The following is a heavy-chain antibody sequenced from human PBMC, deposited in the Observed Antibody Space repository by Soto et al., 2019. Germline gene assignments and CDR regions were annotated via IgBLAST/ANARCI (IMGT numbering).Heavy chain of an antibody. D-gene: IGHD2-15*01. V-gene: IGHV3-23*01. Sequence: PGGSLRLSCAASGFTFSSYAMSWVRQASGKGLEWVSAISGSGGSTYYADYVKGRFTISRDNSKNTLYLQMNSLRAEDTAVYYCANVGGYCSGGSCYQNYYYYGMDVWGQGTTVTVSS. CDR3: ANVGGYCSGGSCYQNYYYYGMDV. CDR1: GFTFSSYA. CDR2: ISGSGGST. J-gene: IGHJ6*02.